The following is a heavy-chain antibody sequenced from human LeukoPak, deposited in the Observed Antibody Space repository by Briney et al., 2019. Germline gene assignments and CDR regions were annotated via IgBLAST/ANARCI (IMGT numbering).Heavy chain of an antibody. J-gene: IGHJ3*02. D-gene: IGHD1-26*01. CDR3: ARAPAELDAFDI. Sequence: GRSLRLPCAASGFTFSSYAMHWVRQAPGKGLEWVAVISYDGSNKYYADSVKGRFTISRDNSKNTLYLQMNSLRAEDTAVYYCARAPAELDAFDIWGQGTMVTVSS. CDR2: ISYDGSNK. V-gene: IGHV3-30*04. CDR1: GFTFSSYA.